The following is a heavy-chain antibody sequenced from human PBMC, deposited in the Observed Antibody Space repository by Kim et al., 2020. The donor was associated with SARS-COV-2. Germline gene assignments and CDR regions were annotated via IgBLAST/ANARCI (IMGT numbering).Heavy chain of an antibody. CDR3: AKSIVGATASYYYYYGMDV. CDR1: GFTFSSYG. Sequence: GGSLRLSCAASGFTFSSYGMHWVRQAPGKGLEWVAVISYDGSNKYYADSVKGRFTISRDNSKNTLYLQMNSLRAEDTAVYYCAKSIVGATASYYYYYGMDVWGQGTTVTVSS. V-gene: IGHV3-30*18. D-gene: IGHD1-26*01. CDR2: ISYDGSNK. J-gene: IGHJ6*02.